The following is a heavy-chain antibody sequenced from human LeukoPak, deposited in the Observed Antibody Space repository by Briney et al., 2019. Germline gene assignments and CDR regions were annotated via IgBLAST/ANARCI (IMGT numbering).Heavy chain of an antibody. V-gene: IGHV3-53*01. J-gene: IGHJ4*02. D-gene: IGHD1-26*01. CDR3: ARDSHSGSYYRLDY. CDR2: IYTGGST. Sequence: PGGSLRLSCAASGFIVSSSYMSWVRQAPGKGLEWVAVIYTGGSTYYADSVKGRFTISRDNSKNTLFLQMNSLRAEDTAVYYCARDSHSGSYYRLDYWGQGTLVTISS. CDR1: GFIVSSSY.